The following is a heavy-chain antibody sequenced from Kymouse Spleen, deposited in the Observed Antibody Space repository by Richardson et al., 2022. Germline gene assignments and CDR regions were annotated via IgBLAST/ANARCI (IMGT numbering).Heavy chain of an antibody. D-gene: IGHD6-19*01. CDR3: AKESRGRAVADSYYYYGMDV. CDR2: ISYDGSNK. Sequence: QVQLVESGGGVVQPGRSLRLSCAASGFTFSSYGMHWVRQAPGKGLEWVAVISYDGSNKYYADSVKGRFTISRDNSKNTLYLQMNSLRAEDTAVYYCAKESRGRAVADSYYYYGMDVWGQGTTVTVSS. CDR1: GFTFSSYG. J-gene: IGHJ6*02. V-gene: IGHV3-30*18.